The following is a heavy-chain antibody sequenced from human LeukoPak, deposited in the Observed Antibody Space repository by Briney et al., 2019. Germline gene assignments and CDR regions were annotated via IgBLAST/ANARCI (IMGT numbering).Heavy chain of an antibody. CDR2: IYYSGSN. CDR1: GGSISSSSYY. V-gene: IGHV4-39*01. J-gene: IGHJ4*02. D-gene: IGHD3-10*01. CDR3: ARFGIYGPGSYSRPYDS. Sequence: SETLSLTCTVSGGSISSSSYYWGWIRPPPGKGLEWIGSIYYSGSNYYNPSIKSRVTISVDTSNNQFSLKLSSVTAADTAVYYCARFGIYGPGSYSRPYDSWGQRTLVSVSS.